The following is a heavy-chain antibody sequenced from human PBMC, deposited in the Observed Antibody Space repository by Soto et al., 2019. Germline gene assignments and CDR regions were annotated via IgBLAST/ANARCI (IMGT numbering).Heavy chain of an antibody. CDR1: GGTFSSYA. V-gene: IGHV1-69*01. Sequence: QVQLVQSGAEVKKPGSSVKVSCKASGGTFSSYAISWVRQAPGQGLEWMGGIIPIFGTANYAQKFQGRVTITADESTSTAYKELSSLRSEDTAVYYCARAPRRGDIVVVPADFDYWGQGTLVTVSS. CDR2: IIPIFGTA. D-gene: IGHD2-2*01. CDR3: ARAPRRGDIVVVPADFDY. J-gene: IGHJ4*02.